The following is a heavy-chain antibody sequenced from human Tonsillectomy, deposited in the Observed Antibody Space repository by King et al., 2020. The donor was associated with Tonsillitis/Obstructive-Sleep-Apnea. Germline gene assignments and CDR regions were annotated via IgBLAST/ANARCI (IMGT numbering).Heavy chain of an antibody. J-gene: IGHJ3*02. CDR3: ARRSAGTFDI. CDR2: LYPGDSDT. V-gene: IGHV5-51*01. CDR1: GYTFTTYW. D-gene: IGHD6-25*01. Sequence: VQLVESGAEVKKPGDSLKISCEGSGYTFTTYWIGWVRQMPGKGLEWMGILYPGDSDTTYSPSFQGQVTISADKSISTAYLQWSSLKDSDTAIYYCARRSAGTFDIWGPGTMVTVSS.